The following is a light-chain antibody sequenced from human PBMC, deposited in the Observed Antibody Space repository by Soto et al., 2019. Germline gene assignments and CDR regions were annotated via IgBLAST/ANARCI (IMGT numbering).Light chain of an antibody. CDR1: QSVSSYY. CDR3: QQYGSSPYT. J-gene: IGKJ2*01. V-gene: IGKV3-20*01. Sequence: EIVLTQSPGTLSLSPGDRATLSCRASQSVSSYYLAWYQQKPGQAPRLLIYSVSSRATGIPDRFSGSGSGTDFTLIISRLEPEDFAVYFCQQYGSSPYTFGQGTKLEIK. CDR2: SVS.